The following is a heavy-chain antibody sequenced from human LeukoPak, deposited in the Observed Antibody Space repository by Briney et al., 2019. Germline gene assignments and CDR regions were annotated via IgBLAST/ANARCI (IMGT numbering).Heavy chain of an antibody. Sequence: SVKVSCKASGGTFSSYAISWVRQAPGQGLEWMGGIIPIFGTANYAQKFQGRVTITTDESTSTAYMELSSLRSEDTAVYYCASLGYSYGSVDYWGQGTLVTVSS. V-gene: IGHV1-69*05. D-gene: IGHD5-18*01. J-gene: IGHJ4*02. CDR1: GGTFSSYA. CDR3: ASLGYSYGSVDY. CDR2: IIPIFGTA.